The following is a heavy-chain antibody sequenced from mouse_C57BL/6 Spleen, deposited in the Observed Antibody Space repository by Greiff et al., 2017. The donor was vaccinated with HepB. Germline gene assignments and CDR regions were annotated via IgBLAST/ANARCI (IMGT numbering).Heavy chain of an antibody. CDR2: IWSGGST. CDR1: GFSLTSYG. CDR3: ARGFITTVYYAMDY. V-gene: IGHV2-2*01. J-gene: IGHJ4*01. D-gene: IGHD1-1*01. Sequence: VHLVESGPGLVQPSQSLSITCTVSGFSLTSYGVHWVRQSPGKGLEWLGVIWSGGSTDYNAAFISRLSISKDNSKSQVFFKMNSLQADDTAIYYCARGFITTVYYAMDYWGQGTSVTVSS.